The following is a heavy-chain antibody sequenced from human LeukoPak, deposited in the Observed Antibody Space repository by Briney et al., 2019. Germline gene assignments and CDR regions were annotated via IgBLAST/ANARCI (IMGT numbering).Heavy chain of an antibody. CDR1: GFTSKTYW. V-gene: IGHV3-7*04. J-gene: IGHJ5*02. Sequence: GGSQRLSCAASGFTSKTYWLNWVRQAPGKGLEWVANIKQDGSEKYYVDSVKGRFTISTDIAKSSLYLQMSSLRAEDTAVYYCAGGGSWGQGTLVTVSS. CDR3: AGGGS. CDR2: IKQDGSEK.